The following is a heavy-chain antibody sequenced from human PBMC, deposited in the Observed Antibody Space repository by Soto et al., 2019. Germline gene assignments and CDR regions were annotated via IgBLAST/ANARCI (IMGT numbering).Heavy chain of an antibody. J-gene: IGHJ4*02. V-gene: IGHV1-58*01. CDR2: IVVGSGNT. Sequence: ASVKVSCKDSGFTFTSSAVQWVRQARGQRLEWIGWIVVGSGNTNYAQKFQERVTITRDMSTSTAYMELSSLRSEDTAVYYCARGSGYYYWDDYWGQGTLVTVSS. D-gene: IGHD3-22*01. CDR1: GFTFTSSA. CDR3: ARGSGYYYWDDY.